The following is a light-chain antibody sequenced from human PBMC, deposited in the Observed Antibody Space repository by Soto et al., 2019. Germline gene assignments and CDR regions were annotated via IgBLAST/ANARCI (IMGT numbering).Light chain of an antibody. CDR1: QSVASNY. CDR2: GAS. J-gene: IGKJ2*01. CDR3: QQYDSSAYI. Sequence: EIVLTQSPGTLSLSPGERATLSCRASQSVASNYLAWYQQRPGQAPRLLVFGASSRATGIPDRFSGGGSGTDFTLTISRLEPEDSAVYYCQQYDSSAYIFGQGTKLEIK. V-gene: IGKV3-20*01.